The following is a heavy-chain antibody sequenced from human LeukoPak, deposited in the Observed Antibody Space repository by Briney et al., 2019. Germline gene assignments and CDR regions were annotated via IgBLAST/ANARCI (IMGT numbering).Heavy chain of an antibody. CDR2: IYYSGST. CDR1: GGSISSSSYY. Sequence: SETLSLTCTVSGGSISSSSYYWGWIRQPPGKGLEWIGSIYYSGSTYYNPSLKSRVTISVDTSKNQFSLKLSSVTAADTAVYYCARDLKRSRPRNWFDPWGQGTLVTVSS. CDR3: ARDLKRSRPRNWFDP. V-gene: IGHV4-39*07. J-gene: IGHJ5*02.